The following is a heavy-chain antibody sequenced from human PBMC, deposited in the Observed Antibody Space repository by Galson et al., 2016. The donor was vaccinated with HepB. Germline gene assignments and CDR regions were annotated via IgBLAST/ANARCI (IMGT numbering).Heavy chain of an antibody. V-gene: IGHV4-34*01. CDR3: ARDYYGSGRINWFYP. CDR2: ISHSGST. CDR1: GGSFSGYY. J-gene: IGHJ5*02. Sequence: ETLSLTCAVYGGSFSGYYWTWVRQPPGKGLEWIGEISHSGSTGYTPTLESRVTISVDTSKNQFSLRLSSVNAADTAVYYCARDYYGSGRINWFYPWGQGTLVTVSS. D-gene: IGHD3-10*01.